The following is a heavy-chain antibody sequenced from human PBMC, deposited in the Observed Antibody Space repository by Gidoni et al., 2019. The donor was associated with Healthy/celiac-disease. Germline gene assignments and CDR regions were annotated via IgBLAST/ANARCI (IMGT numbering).Heavy chain of an antibody. D-gene: IGHD3-16*01. CDR1: GFTFSSYA. CDR2: ISGSGGST. CDR3: AKVGWFDP. J-gene: IGHJ5*02. V-gene: IGHV3-23*01. Sequence: EVQLLESGGGLVQPGGSLRLSCADSGFTFSSYAMSWVRQAPGKGLEGVSAISGSGGSTYYADSVKGRLTISRDNSKKTLYLQMNSLRAEDTAVYYCAKVGWFDPWGQGTLVTVSS.